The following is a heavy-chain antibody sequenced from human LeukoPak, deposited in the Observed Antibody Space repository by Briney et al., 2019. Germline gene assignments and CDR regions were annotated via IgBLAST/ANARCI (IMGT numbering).Heavy chain of an antibody. CDR2: ISSSSGYI. Sequence: LGGSLRLSCAASGFTFSSYNMNWVRQAPGKGLEWVSFISSSSGYIYYADSVKGRFTISRDNAKNSLYLLMNSLRAEDTAVYYCARHKEGILVRGLITKKGRPYKWFDPWGQGTLVTVSS. J-gene: IGHJ5*02. V-gene: IGHV3-21*01. CDR3: ARHKEGILVRGLITKKGRPYKWFDP. D-gene: IGHD3-10*01. CDR1: GFTFSSYN.